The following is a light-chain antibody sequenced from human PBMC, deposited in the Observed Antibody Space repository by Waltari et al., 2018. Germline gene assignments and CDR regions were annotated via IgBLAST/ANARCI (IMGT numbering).Light chain of an antibody. J-gene: IGLJ3*02. CDR3: QYYDRSLSGSRV. Sequence: QSVLTQPPSVSGAPGQRVTIACTGRGSTLGEGSDLHWNQQLPGTAPKLLIYGNNNRPSGVPDRFSGSKSGTSASLAITGLLAEDEADYYCQYYDRSLSGSRVFGGGTKLTVL. CDR2: GNN. V-gene: IGLV1-40*01. CDR1: GSTLGEGSD.